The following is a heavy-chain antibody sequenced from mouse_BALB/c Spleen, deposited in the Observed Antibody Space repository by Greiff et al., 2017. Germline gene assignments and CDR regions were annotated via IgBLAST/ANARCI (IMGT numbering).Heavy chain of an antibody. D-gene: IGHD3-1*01. V-gene: IGHV5-9*03. Sequence: EVQLVESGGGLVKPGGSLKLSCAASGFTFSSYTMSWVRQTPEKRLEWVATISSGGGNTYYPDSVKGRFTISRDNAKNNLYLQMSSLRSEDTALYYCARCGGTFDYWGQGTTLTVSS. CDR2: ISSGGGNT. CDR3: ARCGGTFDY. J-gene: IGHJ2*01. CDR1: GFTFSSYT.